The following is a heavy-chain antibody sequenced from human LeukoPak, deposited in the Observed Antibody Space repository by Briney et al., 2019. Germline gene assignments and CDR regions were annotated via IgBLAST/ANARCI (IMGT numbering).Heavy chain of an antibody. J-gene: IGHJ4*02. V-gene: IGHV1-46*01. CDR1: GYTFTSYY. CDR3: ARDRDSSSWFVDS. CDR2: INPSGGSA. D-gene: IGHD6-13*01. Sequence: ASVKVSCKSSGYTFTSYYVHWVRQAPGQGLEWMGIINPSGGSASYAQRFQGRVTLTRDTSTSTVYMELSSLRSEDTAVYYCARDRDSSSWFVDSWDQGTLVTVSS.